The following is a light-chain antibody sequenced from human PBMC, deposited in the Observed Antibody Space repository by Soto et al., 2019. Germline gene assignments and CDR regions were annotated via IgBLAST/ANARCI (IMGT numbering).Light chain of an antibody. V-gene: IGKV1-5*01. CDR3: QQYNSYWT. CDR2: DAS. J-gene: IGKJ1*01. CDR1: QSISSW. Sequence: DIQITQSPSSLSASVGDRVPITCRASQSISSWLAWYQQRPGKAPQLLIYDASTLESGVPSRFSGSGSGTEFTLTISSLKAEDFATDYCQQYNSYWTFGQGTKGDIK.